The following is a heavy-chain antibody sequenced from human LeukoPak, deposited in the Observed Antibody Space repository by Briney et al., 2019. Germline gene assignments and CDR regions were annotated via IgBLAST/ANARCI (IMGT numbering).Heavy chain of an antibody. CDR2: IYSGGST. CDR1: GFTVSSNY. Sequence: GGSLRLSCAASGFTVSSNYMSWVRQAPGKGLEWVSVIYSGGSTYYADSVKGRFTISRDNSKNTLYLQMNSLRAEDTAVYYCARGGIYCSGGSCYANNWFDPWGQGTLVTVSS. CDR3: ARGGIYCSGGSCYANNWFDP. J-gene: IGHJ5*02. D-gene: IGHD2-15*01. V-gene: IGHV3-53*01.